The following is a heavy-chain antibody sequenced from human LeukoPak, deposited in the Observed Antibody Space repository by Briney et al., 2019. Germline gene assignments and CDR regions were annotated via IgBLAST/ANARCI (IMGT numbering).Heavy chain of an antibody. J-gene: IGHJ4*02. D-gene: IGHD6-13*01. V-gene: IGHV4-59*01. CDR1: GDSINNYY. Sequence: SETLSLTCTVSGDSINNYYWNWIRQPPGKGLEWIGYIYYSGSTNYNPSLESRVTISVDTSKNQFSLKLTSVTAADTAVYYCARERYSNSWFIDYWGQGTLVTVSS. CDR2: IYYSGST. CDR3: ARERYSNSWFIDY.